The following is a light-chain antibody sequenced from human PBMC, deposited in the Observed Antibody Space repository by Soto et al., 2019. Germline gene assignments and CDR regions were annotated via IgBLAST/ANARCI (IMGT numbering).Light chain of an antibody. CDR3: QSYDSSLSGWV. CDR1: SSNIGAGHD. V-gene: IGLV1-40*01. CDR2: GNI. J-gene: IGLJ3*02. Sequence: QLVLTQPPSVSGAPGQRVTISCTGSSSNIGAGHDVQWYRHLPGTAPKPLIFGNINRPSGVPDRFSGSKSGTSASLVITGLQADDEADYYCQSYDSSLSGWVFGGGTKLTVL.